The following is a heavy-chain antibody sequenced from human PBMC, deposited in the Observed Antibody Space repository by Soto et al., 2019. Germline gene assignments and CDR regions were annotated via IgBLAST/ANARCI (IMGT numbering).Heavy chain of an antibody. Sequence: GGSLRLSCAASGFTFSTYGMHWVRQAPGKGLEWVVVISYESKTYYADSVKGRFAISRDNSKNTVYLQMNSLRSDDTAVYYCARAINNWNYGFSSWFDPWGQGTLVTVSS. V-gene: IGHV3-30*03. D-gene: IGHD1-7*01. CDR2: ISYESKT. CDR3: ARAINNWNYGFSSWFDP. CDR1: GFTFSTYG. J-gene: IGHJ5*02.